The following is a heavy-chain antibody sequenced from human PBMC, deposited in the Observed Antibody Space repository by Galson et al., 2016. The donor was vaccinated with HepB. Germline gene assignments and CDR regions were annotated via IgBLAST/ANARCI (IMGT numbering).Heavy chain of an antibody. D-gene: IGHD3-10*01. J-gene: IGHJ5*02. Sequence: SETLSLTCAVYGVSFSGYYWSWIRQPPGKGPEWMGEITHTGSTTHNPSLKSRVAMSLDTSKNHLSLKLNLVTAADTAVYYCARGHPRGRYDYTSGNYNNVVFDVWGQGTLVTVSA. V-gene: IGHV4-34*01. CDR1: GVSFSGYY. CDR2: ITHTGST. CDR3: ARGHPRGRYDYTSGNYNNVVFDV.